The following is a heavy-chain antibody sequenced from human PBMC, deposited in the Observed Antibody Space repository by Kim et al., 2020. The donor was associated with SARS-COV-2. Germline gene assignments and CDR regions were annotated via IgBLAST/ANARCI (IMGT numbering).Heavy chain of an antibody. J-gene: IGHJ4*02. CDR1: GFTVNSNY. CDR3: ARDPQQRQRGNFDY. CDR2: IYSSGIT. V-gene: IGHV3-66*03. Sequence: GGSLRLSCTASGFTVNSNYMSWVRQAPGKGLEWVSTIYSSGITFYGDSVRGRFTISRDDSKNTVFLHMNSLKIEDTAVYYCARDPQQRQRGNFDYWGQGTLFTVSS. D-gene: IGHD6-25*01.